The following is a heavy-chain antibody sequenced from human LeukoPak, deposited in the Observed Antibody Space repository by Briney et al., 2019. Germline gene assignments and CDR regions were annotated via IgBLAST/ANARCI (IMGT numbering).Heavy chain of an antibody. V-gene: IGHV5-51*01. Sequence: GESLKISCKGSGYSFTSYWIGWVRQMPGKGLEWMGIIYPGDSDTRYSPSFQGQVTISADKSISTAYLQWSSLKASDTAMYYCARPGYSYGPGDWYFDLWGRGTLVTVSS. D-gene: IGHD5-18*01. CDR3: ARPGYSYGPGDWYFDL. CDR2: IYPGDSDT. J-gene: IGHJ2*01. CDR1: GYSFTSYW.